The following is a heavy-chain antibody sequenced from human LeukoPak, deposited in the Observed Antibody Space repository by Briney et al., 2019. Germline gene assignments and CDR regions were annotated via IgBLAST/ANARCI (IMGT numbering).Heavy chain of an antibody. D-gene: IGHD2-2*01. CDR2: MYYSGST. J-gene: IGHJ5*02. Sequence: SETLSLTCSVSGGSITGSSYYWGWIRQPPGKGLEWIGSMYYSGSTYYNPSLKSRVTISVDTSKNQFSLKLSSVTAADTAVYYCARGYCSSTSCSHYNWFDPWGQGTLVTVSS. CDR1: GGSITGSSYY. CDR3: ARGYCSSTSCSHYNWFDP. V-gene: IGHV4-39*07.